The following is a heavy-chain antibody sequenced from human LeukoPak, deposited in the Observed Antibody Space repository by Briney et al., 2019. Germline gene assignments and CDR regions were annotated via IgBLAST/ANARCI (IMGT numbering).Heavy chain of an antibody. CDR3: ARGHSSSAFDY. V-gene: IGHV4-59*01. CDR1: GGSISSYY. Sequence: PSETLSLTCTVSGGSISSYYWSWIRQPPGKGLEWIGYIYYSGSTNYNPSLKSRVTISVDTTKNQFSLKLSSVTAADTTVYYCARGHSSSAFDYWGQGTLVTVSS. J-gene: IGHJ4*02. CDR2: IYYSGST. D-gene: IGHD6-6*01.